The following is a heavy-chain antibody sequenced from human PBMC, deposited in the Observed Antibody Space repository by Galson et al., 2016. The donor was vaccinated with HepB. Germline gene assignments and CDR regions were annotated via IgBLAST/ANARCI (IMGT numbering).Heavy chain of an antibody. CDR1: GFIFSTYS. Sequence: SLRLSCAASGFIFSTYSMNWARQAPGKGLEWVSSISSGSAYRYYADSVKGRFTISRDNAKKSLYLQMNSLRAEDTAVYYCARMRYSSGWLDGFDIWGQGTMVTVSS. CDR2: ISSGSAYR. V-gene: IGHV3-21*01. J-gene: IGHJ3*02. CDR3: ARMRYSSGWLDGFDI. D-gene: IGHD6-19*01.